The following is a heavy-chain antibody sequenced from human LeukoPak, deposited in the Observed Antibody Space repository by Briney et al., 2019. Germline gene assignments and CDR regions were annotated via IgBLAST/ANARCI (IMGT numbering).Heavy chain of an antibody. J-gene: IGHJ4*02. CDR3: AKDPHYSSGWYSVFDY. D-gene: IGHD6-19*01. CDR2: ISGSGGST. V-gene: IGHV3-23*01. Sequence: GGSLRLSCAASGFIFSSYAMSWVRQAPGKGLEWVSAISGSGGSTYYADSVKGRFTISRDNSKNTLYLQMNSLRAEDTAVYYCAKDPHYSSGWYSVFDYWGQGTLVTVSS. CDR1: GFIFSSYA.